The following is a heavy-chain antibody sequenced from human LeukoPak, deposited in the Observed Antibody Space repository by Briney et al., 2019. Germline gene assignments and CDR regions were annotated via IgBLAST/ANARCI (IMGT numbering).Heavy chain of an antibody. D-gene: IGHD3-10*01. CDR1: GFTFTNYA. J-gene: IGHJ4*02. Sequence: ASVKVSCKASGFTFTNYAMHWVGQAPGKKLEWMAWINADNGNTKYSPKFQGRVTITRDTSASTVYMELSSLTSEDTAVYYCAREWVWFGESRYFSYWGQGTLVTVSS. V-gene: IGHV1-3*01. CDR3: AREWVWFGESRYFSY. CDR2: INADNGNT.